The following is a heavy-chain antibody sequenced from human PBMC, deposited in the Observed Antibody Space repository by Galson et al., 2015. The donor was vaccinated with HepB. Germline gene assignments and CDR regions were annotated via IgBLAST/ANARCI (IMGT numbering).Heavy chain of an antibody. CDR3: ARAYYDSSGYYLYWYFDL. J-gene: IGHJ2*01. CDR2: IYHSGST. CDR1: GGSISSSNW. D-gene: IGHD3-22*01. Sequence: SETLSLTCAVSGGSISSSNWWSWVRQPPGKGLEWIGEIYHSGSTNYNPSLKSRVTISVDKSKNQFSLKLSSVTAADTAVYYCARAYYDSSGYYLYWYFDLWGRGTLVTVSS. V-gene: IGHV4-4*02.